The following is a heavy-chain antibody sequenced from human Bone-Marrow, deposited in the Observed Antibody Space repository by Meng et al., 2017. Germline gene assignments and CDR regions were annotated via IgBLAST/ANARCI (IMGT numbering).Heavy chain of an antibody. CDR1: GGSFSGYY. Sequence: VHLQQRGAGLLKPSATLYLTCVVYGGSFSGYYWSWIRQPPGKGLEWIGEINHSGSTNYNPSLKSRVTISVDTSKNQFSLKLSSVTAADTAVYYCARAKRIYSGYGWWFDPWGQGTLVTVSS. J-gene: IGHJ5*02. D-gene: IGHD5-12*01. V-gene: IGHV4-34*01. CDR3: ARAKRIYSGYGWWFDP. CDR2: INHSGST.